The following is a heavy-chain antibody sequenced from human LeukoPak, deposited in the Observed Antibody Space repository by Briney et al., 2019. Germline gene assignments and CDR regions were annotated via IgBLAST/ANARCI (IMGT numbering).Heavy chain of an antibody. CDR2: IRRKASGGAI. CDR1: GSSFADEA. V-gene: IGHV3-49*03. CDR3: SRAQSGSGLGY. Sequence: GGSLRLSCTTSGSSFADEALSWFRQAPGKGLEWVGFIRRKASGGAIEYAASVKGRFTISRDDSNGIAYLQMNSLRAEDTAVYYYSRAQSGSGLGYWGQGTLVTVSS. J-gene: IGHJ4*02. D-gene: IGHD6-25*01.